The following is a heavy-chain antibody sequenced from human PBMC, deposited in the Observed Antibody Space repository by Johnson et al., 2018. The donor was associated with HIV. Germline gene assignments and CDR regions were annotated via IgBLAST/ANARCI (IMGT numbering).Heavy chain of an antibody. V-gene: IGHV3-20*04. CDR3: ASEAKHHVGANRVSSFDI. J-gene: IGHJ3*02. CDR2: INWNGGST. Sequence: VQLVESGGGVVRPGGSLRLSCAASGFTFDDYGMSWVRQAPGKGLEWVSGINWNGGSTGYADSVKGRFTISRDNAKNSLYLQMNSLRAEDTALYYCASEAKHHVGANRVSSFDIWGLGTMVTVSA. CDR1: GFTFDDYG. D-gene: IGHD1-26*01.